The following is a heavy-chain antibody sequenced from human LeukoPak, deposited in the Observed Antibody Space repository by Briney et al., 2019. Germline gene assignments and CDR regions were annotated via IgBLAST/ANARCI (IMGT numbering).Heavy chain of an antibody. CDR1: GFTFTGYA. D-gene: IGHD3-10*01. V-gene: IGHV3-23*01. CDR3: AKEPHYYGSGSYLDH. J-gene: IGHJ4*02. Sequence: GGSLRLSCAASGFTFTGYAWSWVRQAPGKGLEWVSAISGGGGTTYFADSVKGRFTISRDNSNNTLYLQMNSLRVEDTAVYYCAKEPHYYGSGSYLDHWGQGTLVTVSS. CDR2: ISGGGGTT.